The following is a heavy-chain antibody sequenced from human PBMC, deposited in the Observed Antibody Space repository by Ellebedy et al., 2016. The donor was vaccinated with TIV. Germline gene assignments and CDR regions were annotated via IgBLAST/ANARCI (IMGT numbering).Heavy chain of an antibody. CDR1: GFIFDDYA. Sequence: SLKISXVGYGFIFDDYAMHWVRQVPGKGLEWVSGISWNSGSMGYADSVKGRFTISRDNAKDSLSLQMNSLRPEDTALYYCAREGEWLLDYWGQGTLVTVSS. V-gene: IGHV3-9*01. J-gene: IGHJ4*02. CDR3: AREGEWLLDY. D-gene: IGHD3-3*01. CDR2: ISWNSGSM.